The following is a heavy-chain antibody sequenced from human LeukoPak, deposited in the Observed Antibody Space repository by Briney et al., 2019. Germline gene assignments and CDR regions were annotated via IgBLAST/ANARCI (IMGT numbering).Heavy chain of an antibody. V-gene: IGHV1-69*13. J-gene: IGHJ4*02. CDR3: ARGSPSPGIAAAATED. Sequence: ASVKVSCKASGGTLSSYAISWVRQAPGQGLERMGGIIPIFGTANYAQKFQGRVTITADESTSTAYMELSSLRSEDTAVYYCARGSPSPGIAAAATEDWGQGTLVTVSS. CDR1: GGTLSSYA. CDR2: IIPIFGTA. D-gene: IGHD6-13*01.